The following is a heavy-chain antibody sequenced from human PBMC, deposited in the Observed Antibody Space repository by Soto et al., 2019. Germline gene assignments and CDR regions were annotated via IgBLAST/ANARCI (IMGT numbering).Heavy chain of an antibody. J-gene: IGHJ4*02. CDR2: TSAYNGNT. CDR1: GYTFTSYG. D-gene: IGHD4-17*01. Sequence: QVQLVQSGAAVKKPGASVKVSCKASGYTFTSYGISWVRQAPGQGLAWMGWTSAYNGNTNYAQMLQGRVTMTTDTSRSTAYRDLRSLRSDDTAVYHGARDGTTVTPSYFDYRGQRTLVTVSS. CDR3: ARDGTTVTPSYFDY. V-gene: IGHV1-18*01.